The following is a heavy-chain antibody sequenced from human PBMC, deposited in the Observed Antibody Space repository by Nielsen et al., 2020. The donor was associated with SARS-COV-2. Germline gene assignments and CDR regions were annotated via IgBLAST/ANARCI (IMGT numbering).Heavy chain of an antibody. CDR2: IGVSGGGT. CDR3: TRRVAGGTMDV. J-gene: IGHJ6*02. Sequence: GESLKISCAASGFTFSNFAMNWVRQAPGKGLEWVSTIGVSGGGTYYADSLKGRFTISRDNSKNTLYLQMNSLGADDTAIYYRTRRVAGGTMDVWGQGTTVTVSS. V-gene: IGHV3-23*01. D-gene: IGHD6-19*01. CDR1: GFTFSNFA.